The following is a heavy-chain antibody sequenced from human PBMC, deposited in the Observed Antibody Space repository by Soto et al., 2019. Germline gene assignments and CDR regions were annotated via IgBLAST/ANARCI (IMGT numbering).Heavy chain of an antibody. V-gene: IGHV4-4*07. CDR1: GASITGSFF. J-gene: IGHJ4*02. CDR3: ARGWYYFDF. CDR2: FSLSGTT. Sequence: SETLSLTCTVSGASITGSFFWSWIRQPAGKGLEWIGRFSLSGTTNYNPSLRSRVTMSADVSKNQFSLRLSSVTAADTALYYCARGWYYFDFWGQGTLVTVSS. D-gene: IGHD2-15*01.